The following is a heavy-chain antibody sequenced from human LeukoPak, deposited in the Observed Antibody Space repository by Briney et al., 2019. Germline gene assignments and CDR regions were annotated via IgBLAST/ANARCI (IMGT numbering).Heavy chain of an antibody. CDR2: ISGSGGST. CDR1: GFTFSSYA. CDR3: AKKGGRGSSSWYEHFDY. Sequence: GGSLRLSCAASGFTFSSYAMCWVRQAPGKGLERVSAISGSGGSTYYADSVKGRFTISRDNSKNTLYLQMNSLRAEDTAVYYCAKKGGRGSSSWYEHFDYWGQGTLVTVSS. D-gene: IGHD6-13*01. V-gene: IGHV3-23*01. J-gene: IGHJ4*02.